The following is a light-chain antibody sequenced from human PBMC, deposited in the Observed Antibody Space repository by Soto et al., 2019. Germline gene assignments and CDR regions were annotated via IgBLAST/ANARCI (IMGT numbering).Light chain of an antibody. Sequence: SVLTQPPSASGTPGQRVTISCSGSSSNIGSNYVYWYQQLPGTAPKLLIYRNNQRPSGVPDRFSGSKSGTSASLAISGLRSDDEAVYYCAAWDASLSGSVFGGGTQLTVL. CDR3: AAWDASLSGSV. CDR1: SSNIGSNY. V-gene: IGLV1-47*01. CDR2: RNN. J-gene: IGLJ7*01.